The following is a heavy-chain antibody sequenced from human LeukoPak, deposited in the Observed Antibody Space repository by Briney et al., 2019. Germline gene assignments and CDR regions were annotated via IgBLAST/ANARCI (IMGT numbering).Heavy chain of an antibody. V-gene: IGHV3-23*01. CDR3: AKTKDNYYYYGMDV. CDR2: ISGSGTST. Sequence: GGSLRLSCAASGFSFSSYWMSWVRQAPGKGLEWVSAISGSGTSTYYADSVKGRFTISRDNSKNTLYLQMNSLRAEDTAVYYCAKTKDNYYYYGMDVWGQGTTVTVSS. J-gene: IGHJ6*02. CDR1: GFSFSSYW.